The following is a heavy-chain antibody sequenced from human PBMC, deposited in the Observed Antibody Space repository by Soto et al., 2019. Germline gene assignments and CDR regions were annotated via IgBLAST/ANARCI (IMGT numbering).Heavy chain of an antibody. J-gene: IGHJ6*02. CDR1: GFTLSSYS. V-gene: IGHV3-30*04. Sequence: QVQLVESGGGVAQPGRSLRLFCAASGFTLSSYSLHWVRQSPGKGREWVAAISSDGTEKHYADSVKGRFTISRDNSKNTLSLQLNSLRTEDTAVYYCARMFGFSYGPANRGMDVWGQGTTVTVSS. CDR2: ISSDGTEK. CDR3: ARMFGFSYGPANRGMDV. D-gene: IGHD5-18*01.